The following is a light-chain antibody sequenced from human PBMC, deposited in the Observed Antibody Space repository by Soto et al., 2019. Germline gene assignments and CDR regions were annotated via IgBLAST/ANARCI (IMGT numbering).Light chain of an antibody. J-gene: IGKJ4*01. CDR1: QIVSSN. Sequence: EIVMTQSPATLSVSPGERATLSCRASQIVSSNLAWYQQKPGQAPRLLIYGASTRATGIPARFSGSGSGTEFTLTISSLQSEDFAVYYCQQYNNWPLLTFGGGTKVEIK. V-gene: IGKV3-15*01. CDR3: QQYNNWPLLT. CDR2: GAS.